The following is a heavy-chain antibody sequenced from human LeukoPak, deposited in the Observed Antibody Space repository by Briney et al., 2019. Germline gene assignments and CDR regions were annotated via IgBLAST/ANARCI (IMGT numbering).Heavy chain of an antibody. J-gene: IGHJ3*01. CDR1: GFTFSHYA. CDR3: AKFLGGDEKVDAFDV. V-gene: IGHV3-23*01. CDR2: ISGYSGRT. Sequence: PGGSLRLSCAASGFTFSHYAMSWVRQIPGKGLDWVSSISGYSGRTYYTDSVKGRFTISRDNFNNTLYLQMSSLRVEDTALYYCAKFLGGDEKVDAFDVWGPGTRVTVSS. D-gene: IGHD5-12*01.